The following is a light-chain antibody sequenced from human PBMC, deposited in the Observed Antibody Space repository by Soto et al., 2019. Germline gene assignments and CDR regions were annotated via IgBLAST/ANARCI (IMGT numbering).Light chain of an antibody. V-gene: IGKV1-5*01. Sequence: EIQMTQSPSTLSASVGDRVTITCRASQSISSWLAWYQQKPGKAPKLLIYDVSSLESGVPSRFSGSGSGTEFTLTISSLQPDDFATYYCQHYNSYSEAFGQGTKVDIK. J-gene: IGKJ1*01. CDR3: QHYNSYSEA. CDR2: DVS. CDR1: QSISSW.